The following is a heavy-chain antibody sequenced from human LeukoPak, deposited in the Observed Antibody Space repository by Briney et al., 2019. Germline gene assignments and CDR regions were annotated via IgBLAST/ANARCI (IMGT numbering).Heavy chain of an antibody. Sequence: GGSLRLSCVASGFTFSSHHMNWVRQTPGKGLESVATIKPDGSEKYYVDSVKGRFTISRDNAKSSLYLQMISLRAEDTGVYFCARMSSYCDYWGQGTLVTVSS. D-gene: IGHD2-2*01. CDR1: GFTFSSHH. V-gene: IGHV3-7*01. CDR3: ARMSSYCDY. J-gene: IGHJ4*02. CDR2: IKPDGSEK.